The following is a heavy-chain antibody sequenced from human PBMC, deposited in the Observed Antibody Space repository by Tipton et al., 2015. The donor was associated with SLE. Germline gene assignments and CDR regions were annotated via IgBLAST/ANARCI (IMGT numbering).Heavy chain of an antibody. D-gene: IGHD2-21*02. J-gene: IGHJ3*02. Sequence: TLSLTCAVYRGSFSGYYWSWIRQPPGKGLEFIGLIYGTGYTNYNPSLKSRVTISVDTSKNQVSLNLNSVTAADTAVYYCARHRDGACCDAFDIWGQGTMVTVSS. CDR2: IYGTGYT. CDR3: ARHRDGACCDAFDI. V-gene: IGHV4-59*13. CDR1: RGSFSGYY.